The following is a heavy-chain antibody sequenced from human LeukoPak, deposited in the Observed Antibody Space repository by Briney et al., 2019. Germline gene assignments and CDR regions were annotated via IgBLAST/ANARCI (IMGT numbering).Heavy chain of an antibody. V-gene: IGHV4-39*07. CDR1: GGSISSSTNY. CDR2: IFYSGSI. D-gene: IGHD3-3*01. Sequence: PSETLSLTCTVSGGSISSSTNYWRWLRQPPGKGLEWIGSIFYSGSIDYNPSLKSRVTISIDRSKNQFSLRLRSVTAADTAVYFCARERTLKGVVNRRYYMDVWGRGTTVTVSS. J-gene: IGHJ6*03. CDR3: ARERTLKGVVNRRYYMDV.